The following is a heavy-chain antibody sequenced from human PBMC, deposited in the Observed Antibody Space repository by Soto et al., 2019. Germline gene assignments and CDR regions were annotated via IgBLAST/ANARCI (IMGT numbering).Heavy chain of an antibody. CDR1: GFPFSHHR. J-gene: IGHJ4*02. V-gene: IGHV3-74*01. D-gene: IGHD2-8*01. Sequence: GGSLRLSCVASGFPFSHHRMHWVRQVPGKGLVWVSCIEGDGSRTSYADSVKGRFTISRDNAKNTVSLQMNSLRVDDTAVYYCARDTNGLSYWGQGTLVTVSS. CDR2: IEGDGSRT. CDR3: ARDTNGLSY.